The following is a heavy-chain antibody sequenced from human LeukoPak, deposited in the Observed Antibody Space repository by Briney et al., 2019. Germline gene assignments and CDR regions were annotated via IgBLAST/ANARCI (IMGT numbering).Heavy chain of an antibody. D-gene: IGHD1-20*01. J-gene: IGHJ4*02. CDR2: IYYSGST. CDR3: ARDGITGTRPLDY. Sequence: SETLSLTCTVSGGSISSGDYYWSWIRQPPGKGLEWIGYIYYSGSTYYNPSLKSRVTISVDTSKTQFSLKLSSATAADTAVYYCARDGITGTRPLDYWGQGTLVTVSS. CDR1: GGSISSGDYY. V-gene: IGHV4-30-4*08.